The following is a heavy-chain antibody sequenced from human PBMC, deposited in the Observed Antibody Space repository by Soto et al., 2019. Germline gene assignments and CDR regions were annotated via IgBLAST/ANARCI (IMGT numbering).Heavy chain of an antibody. D-gene: IGHD3-3*02. J-gene: IGHJ6*02. CDR1: GFTFSSYG. V-gene: IGHV3-33*01. CDR2: IWYDGSNK. Sequence: QVQLVESGGGVVQPGRSLRLSCAASGFTFSSYGMHWVRQAPGKGLEWVAVIWYDGSNKYYADSVKGRFTISRDNSKNTLYLQMNSLRAEDTAVYYCARDRTIFESANSYYYYGMDVWGQGTTVTVSS. CDR3: ARDRTIFESANSYYYYGMDV.